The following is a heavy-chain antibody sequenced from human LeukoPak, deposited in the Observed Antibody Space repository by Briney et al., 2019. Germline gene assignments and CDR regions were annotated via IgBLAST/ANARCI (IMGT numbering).Heavy chain of an antibody. J-gene: IGHJ4*02. CDR2: ISRSGSTK. CDR3: ARDDYGGRGEFDY. V-gene: IGHV3-11*04. D-gene: IGHD4-23*01. Sequence: GGSLRLSCAASGFTFSDYNMRWIRQAPGKGLEWVSSISRSGSTKYYADSVKGRFTISRDNAKNSLFLQMNSLRAEDTAVYYCARDDYGGRGEFDYWGQGTLVTVSS. CDR1: GFTFSDYN.